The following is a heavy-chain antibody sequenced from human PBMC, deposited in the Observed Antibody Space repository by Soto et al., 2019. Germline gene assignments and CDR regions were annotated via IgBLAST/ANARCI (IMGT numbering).Heavy chain of an antibody. J-gene: IGHJ6*02. CDR1: GFTFSNYE. Sequence: EVQLVESGGGLVQAGGSLRLSCAVFGFTFSNYEMNWVRQAPGKGLEWVSYISNSGRAIYYAESVKGRFTIYRDNAKNSLYLQMNSLRAEDTAVYYCARDPEIYSGKFDYGLDVWGQGTTVTVSS. D-gene: IGHD4-4*01. CDR3: ARDPEIYSGKFDYGLDV. CDR2: ISNSGRAI. V-gene: IGHV3-48*03.